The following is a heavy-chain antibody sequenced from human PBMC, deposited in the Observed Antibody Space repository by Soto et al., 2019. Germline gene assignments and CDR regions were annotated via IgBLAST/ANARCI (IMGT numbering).Heavy chain of an antibody. CDR1: GGSISSCY. CDR3: TRHGRPDITIFGVAAYNFVT. J-gene: IGHJ4*02. V-gene: IGHV4-59*01. D-gene: IGHD3-3*01. Sequence: SETLSLTCTVSGGSISSCYWSWIRQPPGKGLEWIGYIYYSGSTTYNPSLKSRVTISVDTSKNQFSRKLSSVTAADTAVYYCTRHGRPDITIFGVAAYNFVTWGQGTLVTVAS. CDR2: IYYSGST.